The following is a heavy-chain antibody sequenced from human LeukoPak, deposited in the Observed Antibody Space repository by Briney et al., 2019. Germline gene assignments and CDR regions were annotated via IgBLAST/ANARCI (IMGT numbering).Heavy chain of an antibody. CDR2: IYSSGST. J-gene: IGHJ4*02. Sequence: PSETLSLTCAVSGGSLTSYYWSWIRQPAGKGLEWIGRIYSSGSTNYNPSLKSRVTMSLDTSKNQFSLKLSSVTAADTAVYYCARASVWFGESTFENWGQGTLVTVSS. D-gene: IGHD3-10*01. CDR3: ARASVWFGESTFEN. V-gene: IGHV4-59*10. CDR1: GGSLTSYY.